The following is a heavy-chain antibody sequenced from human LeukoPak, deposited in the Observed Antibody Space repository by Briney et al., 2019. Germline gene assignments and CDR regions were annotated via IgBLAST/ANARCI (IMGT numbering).Heavy chain of an antibody. CDR1: GFTFSSDG. CDR3: ARGSSSGWKFYY. D-gene: IGHD6-19*01. V-gene: IGHV3-33*01. J-gene: IGHJ4*02. Sequence: GRSLRLSCAASGFTFSSDGMHWVRQAPGKGLEWVAVIWYDGSNKYYADSVKGRFTISRDNSKNTLYLQMNSLRAEDTAVYYCARGSSSGWKFYYWGQGTLVTVSS. CDR2: IWYDGSNK.